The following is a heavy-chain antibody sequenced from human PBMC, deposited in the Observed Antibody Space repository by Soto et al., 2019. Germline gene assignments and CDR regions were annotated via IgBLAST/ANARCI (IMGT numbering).Heavy chain of an antibody. V-gene: IGHV4-31*03. CDR1: GGSISSGGYY. CDR2: IYYSGST. D-gene: IGHD3-3*01. Sequence: QVQLQESGPGLVKPSQTLSLTCTVSGGSISSGGYYWSWIRQHPGKGLEWIGYIYYSGSTYYNPSLKSRVTISVDTSKNQFSLKLSSVTAADTAVYYCARGQGGDDVFWRSERFVWFDPWGQGTLVTVSS. CDR3: ARGQGGDDVFWRSERFVWFDP. J-gene: IGHJ5*02.